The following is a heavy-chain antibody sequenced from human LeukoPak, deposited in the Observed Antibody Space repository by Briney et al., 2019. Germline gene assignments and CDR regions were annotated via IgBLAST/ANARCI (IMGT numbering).Heavy chain of an antibody. CDR3: AGYASSGRRDAFGI. V-gene: IGHV3-21*01. Sequence: GGSLRLSCAASGLSFSSTSMNWVRQAPGKGLEWVSSITRSSYIYYADSVKGRFTISRDNAKNSLYLQINSLRAEDTAVYYCAGYASSGRRDAFGIWGQGTMVTVSS. J-gene: IGHJ3*02. D-gene: IGHD3-22*01. CDR2: ITRSSYI. CDR1: GLSFSSTS.